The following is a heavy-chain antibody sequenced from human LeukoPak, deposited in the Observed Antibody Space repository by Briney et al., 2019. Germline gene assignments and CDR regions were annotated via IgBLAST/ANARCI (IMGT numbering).Heavy chain of an antibody. CDR3: AREEDYDSSGYPFDY. CDR1: GYTFTSYY. V-gene: IGHV1-18*04. Sequence: ASVKVSCKASGYTFTSYYMHWVRQAPGQGLEWMGWISAYNGNTNYAQKLQGRVTMTTDTSTSTAYMELRSLRSDDTAVYYCAREEDYDSSGYPFDYWGQGTLVTVSS. CDR2: ISAYNGNT. J-gene: IGHJ4*02. D-gene: IGHD3-22*01.